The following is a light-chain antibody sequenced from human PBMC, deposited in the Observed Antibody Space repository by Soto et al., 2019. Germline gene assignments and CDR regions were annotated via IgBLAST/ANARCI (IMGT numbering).Light chain of an antibody. CDR1: QSISNC. CDR2: HAS. Sequence: DIQMTQSPSTLPASVGDRVTITCRASQSISNCLAWYQQKPGTAPKVLIYHASNLQSGVPSRFSGSGSGTEITLTISSLQPDDFATYYCQQYNSYSPWTFGQGTKVDIK. CDR3: QQYNSYSPWT. J-gene: IGKJ1*01. V-gene: IGKV1-5*01.